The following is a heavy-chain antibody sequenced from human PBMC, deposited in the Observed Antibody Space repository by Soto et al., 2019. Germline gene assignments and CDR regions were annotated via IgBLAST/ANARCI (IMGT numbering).Heavy chain of an antibody. V-gene: IGHV4-59*01. Sequence: SSETLSLTCTVSGSSISSYYWSWIRQPPGKGLEWIGYIYYSGSTNYNPSLKSRVTISVDTSKNQFSLKLSSVTAADTAVYYCGRILFGRLAWFDPWGQGTLVTVSS. J-gene: IGHJ5*02. CDR1: GSSISSYY. CDR3: GRILFGRLAWFDP. D-gene: IGHD1-26*01. CDR2: IYYSGST.